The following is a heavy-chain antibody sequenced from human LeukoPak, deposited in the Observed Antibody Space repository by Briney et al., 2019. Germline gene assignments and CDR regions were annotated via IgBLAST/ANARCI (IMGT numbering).Heavy chain of an antibody. V-gene: IGHV3-23*01. D-gene: IGHD4-11*01. CDR1: GFTFSSYA. Sequence: GGSLRLSCAASGFTFSSYAMSWVRQARGKGLEWVSTINGGGVNTHYADSVGGRFTISRDNSKNTLFLQMNSLRDEDTAVYYCAKDLYSNYGPADYWGQGNLVTVSS. J-gene: IGHJ4*02. CDR3: AKDLYSNYGPADY. CDR2: INGGGVNT.